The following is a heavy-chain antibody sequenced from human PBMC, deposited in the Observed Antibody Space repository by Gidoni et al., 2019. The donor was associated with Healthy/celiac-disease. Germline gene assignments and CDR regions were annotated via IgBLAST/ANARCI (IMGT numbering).Heavy chain of an antibody. CDR1: RFPLSTSGVG. V-gene: IGHV2-5*01. Sequence: QITLKESGPTLVKPTQTLTLTCTFSRFPLSTSGVGVGWIRQPPGKALEWLALIYWNDDKRYSPSLKSRLTITKDTSKNQVVLTMTNMDPVDTATYYCAHIGSVPPPFDYWCQGTLVTVSS. J-gene: IGHJ4*02. CDR3: AHIGSVPPPFDY. D-gene: IGHD1-1*01. CDR2: IYWNDDK.